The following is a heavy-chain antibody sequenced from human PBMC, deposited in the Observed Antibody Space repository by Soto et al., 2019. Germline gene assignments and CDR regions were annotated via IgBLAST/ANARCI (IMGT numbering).Heavy chain of an antibody. D-gene: IGHD3-22*01. CDR1: GYTFTSYG. Sequence: GASVKVSCKASGYTFTSYGISWVRQAPGQGLEWMGWISAYNGNANYAQKLQGRVTMATDTSTSTAYMELSSLRSEDTAVYYCATDLDSSGYYHYWGQGTLVTVSS. CDR2: ISAYNGNA. V-gene: IGHV1-18*01. CDR3: ATDLDSSGYYHY. J-gene: IGHJ4*02.